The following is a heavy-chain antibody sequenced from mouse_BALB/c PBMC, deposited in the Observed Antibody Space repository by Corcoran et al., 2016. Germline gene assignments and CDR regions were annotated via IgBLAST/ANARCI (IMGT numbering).Heavy chain of an antibody. CDR1: GFNIKDTY. D-gene: IGHD2-1*01. Sequence: EVQLQQSGAELVKPGASVKLYCTASGFNIKDTYMHWVKQRPEQCMEGIGRFDPGSGNTKYDPNFQDKATITADTSSNTVCLQRSSATSEATAVYYCGRSREGNYVVYWGQGTTLTVSS. CDR2: FDPGSGNT. CDR3: GRSREGNYVVY. J-gene: IGHJ2*01. V-gene: IGHV14-3*02.